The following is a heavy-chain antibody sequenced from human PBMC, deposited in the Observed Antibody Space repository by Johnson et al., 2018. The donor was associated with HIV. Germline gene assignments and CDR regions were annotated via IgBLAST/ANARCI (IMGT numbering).Heavy chain of an antibody. CDR1: GFTFSSYH. Sequence: VQLVESGGGLVQPGESLRLSCAASGFTFSSYHMHWVRQATGKGLEWVSAIGTAGDTYYPGSVKGRFTISRENAKNSLYLQMKSLRAEDTAVYYCARQTTVVSGDAFDIWGQGTMVTVSS. CDR2: IGTAGDT. V-gene: IGHV3-13*01. J-gene: IGHJ3*02. D-gene: IGHD4-23*01. CDR3: ARQTTVVSGDAFDI.